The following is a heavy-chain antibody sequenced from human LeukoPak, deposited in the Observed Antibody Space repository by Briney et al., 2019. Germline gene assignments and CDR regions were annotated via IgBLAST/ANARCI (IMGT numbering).Heavy chain of an antibody. D-gene: IGHD3-3*01. V-gene: IGHV3-30*18. J-gene: IGHJ4*02. CDR2: ISYDGSNK. Sequence: GRSLRLSCAASGFTSSSYGMHWVRQAPGKGLEWVAVISYDGSNKYYADSVKGRFTISRDNSKNTLYLQMNSLRAEDTAVYYCAKDSAIFGVVYGGTFDYWGQGTLVTVSS. CDR3: AKDSAIFGVVYGGTFDY. CDR1: GFTSSSYG.